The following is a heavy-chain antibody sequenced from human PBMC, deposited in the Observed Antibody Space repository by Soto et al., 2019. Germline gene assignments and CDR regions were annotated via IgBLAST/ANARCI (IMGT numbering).Heavy chain of an antibody. J-gene: IGHJ4*02. CDR2: ISSSGSTI. D-gene: IGHD5-12*01. Sequence: GGSLRLSCAASGFTFSDYYMSWIRQAPGKGLEWVSYISSSGSTIYYADSVKGRFTISRDNAKNSLYLQMNSLRAEDTAVYYCASFSVDIVATVDYWGQGTLVTVSS. CDR3: ASFSVDIVATVDY. V-gene: IGHV3-11*01. CDR1: GFTFSDYY.